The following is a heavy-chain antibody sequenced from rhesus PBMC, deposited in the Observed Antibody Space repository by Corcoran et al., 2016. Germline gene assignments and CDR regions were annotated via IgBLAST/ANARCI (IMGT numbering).Heavy chain of an antibody. CDR1: GGSISSNY. Sequence: QVQLQESGPGLVKPSETLSLTCTVYGGSISSNYWSWIRQPPGKGLEWIGRISGSGGSTDYNPSLKSRVNLSPDTSTNHFSLKLRSVPAADTAVYYCARAGIWTVGAWSFDYWGQGVLVTVSS. D-gene: IGHD3-3*01. V-gene: IGHV4-173*01. CDR3: ARAGIWTVGAWSFDY. J-gene: IGHJ4*01. CDR2: ISGSGGST.